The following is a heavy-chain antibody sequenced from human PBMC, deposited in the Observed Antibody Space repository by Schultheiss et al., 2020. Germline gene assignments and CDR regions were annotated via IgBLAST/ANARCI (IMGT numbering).Heavy chain of an antibody. D-gene: IGHD2-15*01. CDR3: ARGDVVAATGGLDY. CDR1: GGSISSGSYY. J-gene: IGHJ4*02. V-gene: IGHV4-61*02. CDR2: IYTSGST. Sequence: SETLSLTCTVSGGSISSGSYYWSWIRQPAGKGLEWIGRIYTSGSTNYNPSLKSRVTISVDRSKNQFSLKLSSVTAADTAVYYCARGDVVAATGGLDYWGQGTLVTVSS.